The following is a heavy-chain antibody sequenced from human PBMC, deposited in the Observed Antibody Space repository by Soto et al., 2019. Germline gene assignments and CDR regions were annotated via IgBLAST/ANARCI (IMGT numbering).Heavy chain of an antibody. J-gene: IGHJ3*02. CDR1: GGSFSGYY. CDR2: INHSGST. Sequence: SETLSLTCAVYGGSFSGYYWSWIRQPPGKGLEWIGEINHSGSTNYNPSLKSRVTISVDTSKNQFSLKLSSVTAADTAVYYCARVSAGSALAARLGGRAFDIWGQGTMVTVSS. D-gene: IGHD6-6*01. V-gene: IGHV4-34*01. CDR3: ARVSAGSALAARLGGRAFDI.